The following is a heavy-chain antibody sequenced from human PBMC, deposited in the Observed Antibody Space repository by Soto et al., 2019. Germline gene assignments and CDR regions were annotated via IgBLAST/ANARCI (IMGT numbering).Heavy chain of an antibody. J-gene: IGHJ4*01. CDR3: FFDAGECIHAFGPASVFDC. V-gene: IGHV3-23*01. Sequence: AASQRISCAASGFTFSSYAMSWVRQAPGKGLEWVSAISGSGGTTYYADSVKGRFTISRDNSKNTRYLQMNSLRAEDTAVYYFFFDAGECIHAFGPASVFDCW. CDR2: ISGSGGTT. D-gene: IGHD3-3*01. CDR1: GFTFSSYA.